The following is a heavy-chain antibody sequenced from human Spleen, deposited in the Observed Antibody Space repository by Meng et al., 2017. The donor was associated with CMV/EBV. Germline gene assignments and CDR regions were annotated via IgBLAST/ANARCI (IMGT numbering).Heavy chain of an antibody. CDR1: GYKFNSYW. CDR2: IYPGDSDT. Sequence: GGSLRLSCKGSGYKFNSYWIAWVRQMPGKGLEWMGIIYPGDSDTRYSPSFQGQVTMSADRSITTAYLQWSSLKASDTAIYYCAALPQEYPAGAQDCFDCWGQGTLVTVSS. V-gene: IGHV5-51*01. J-gene: IGHJ4*02. D-gene: IGHD6-6*01. CDR3: AALPQEYPAGAQDCFDC.